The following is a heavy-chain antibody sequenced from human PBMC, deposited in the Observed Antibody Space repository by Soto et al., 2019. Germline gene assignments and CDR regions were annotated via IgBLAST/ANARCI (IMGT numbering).Heavy chain of an antibody. D-gene: IGHD6-25*01. CDR2: IRKDGSER. Sequence: EVQLVESGGGLVQPGGSLTLSCEASEFAFSSYWMTWVRKAPGKGLEWVANIRKDGSERSYLDSVRGRFTISRDNSKNSLYLQMNSLRAEDTALYFCARDVSPGSSGLYFDAFDMWGQGTMVTVSS. CDR1: EFAFSSYW. J-gene: IGHJ3*02. V-gene: IGHV3-7*05. CDR3: ARDVSPGSSGLYFDAFDM.